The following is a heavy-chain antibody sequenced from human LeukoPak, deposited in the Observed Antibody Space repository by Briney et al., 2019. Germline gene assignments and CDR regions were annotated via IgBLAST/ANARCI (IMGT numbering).Heavy chain of an antibody. CDR3: ARVSWPHYYYYYYMDV. Sequence: PSETLSLTCTVSGDSISSSSYYWSWIRQPPGKGLEWIGEINHSGSTNYNPSLKSRVTISVDTSKNQFSLKLSSVTAADTAVYYCARVSWPHYYYYYYMDVWGKGTTVTVSS. CDR2: INHSGST. J-gene: IGHJ6*03. V-gene: IGHV4-39*07. CDR1: GDSISSSSYY. D-gene: IGHD2/OR15-2a*01.